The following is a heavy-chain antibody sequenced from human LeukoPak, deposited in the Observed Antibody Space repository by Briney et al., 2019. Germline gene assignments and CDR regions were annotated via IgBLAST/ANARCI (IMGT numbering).Heavy chain of an antibody. V-gene: IGHV3-23*01. Sequence: GGSLRLSCAASGFTFSNYALSWVRQAPGKGPEWVSAITGTGGSTYYSASVKGRFTISRDNSRNTLYLQMSSLRAEDTAMYYCAKVRDSRDWYKDAFDIWGQGTMVTVSS. CDR3: AKVRDSRDWYKDAFDI. CDR1: GFTFSNYA. J-gene: IGHJ3*02. D-gene: IGHD6-19*01. CDR2: ITGTGGST.